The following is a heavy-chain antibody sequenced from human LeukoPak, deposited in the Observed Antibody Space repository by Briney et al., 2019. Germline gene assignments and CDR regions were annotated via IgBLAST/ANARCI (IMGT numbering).Heavy chain of an antibody. CDR2: IYYSGST. V-gene: IGHV4-61*08. CDR1: GGSISSGDYY. CDR3: ARGVPPSMIGRIRPFDY. Sequence: PSQTLSLTCTVSGGSISSGDYYWSWIRQPPGKGLEWIGYIYYSGSTNYNPSLKSRVTISVDTSKNQFSLKLSSVTAADTAVYYCARGVPPSMIGRIRPFDYWGQGTLVTVSS. J-gene: IGHJ4*02. D-gene: IGHD3-22*01.